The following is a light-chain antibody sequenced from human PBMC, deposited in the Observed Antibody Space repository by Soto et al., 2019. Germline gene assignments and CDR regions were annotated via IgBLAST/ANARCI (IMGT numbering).Light chain of an antibody. J-gene: IGLJ3*02. CDR1: SGHRNYA. V-gene: IGLV4-69*02. Sequence: QPVLTQSPSASASLGASVKLTCTLDSGHRNYAIAWHQQQPGKGPRYLMKVNSDGSHNQGDGIPGRFSGCSSGAERYLITSSLQSEDEADYYCQTWGTGIPFGGGTKLTVL. CDR2: VNSDGSH. CDR3: QTWGTGIP.